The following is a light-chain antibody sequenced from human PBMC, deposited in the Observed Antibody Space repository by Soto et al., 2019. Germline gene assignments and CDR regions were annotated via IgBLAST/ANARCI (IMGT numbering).Light chain of an antibody. CDR1: QSVTSSY. J-gene: IGKJ4*01. Sequence: EIVLTQSPGTLSLSPGERATLSCRASQSVTSSYLAWYQQKPGQAPRLLIYGASSRATGIPDRFSGSGSGTVVALTISRLEPADFAVYYCQQYGSSPLTFGGGTKVEIK. CDR2: GAS. CDR3: QQYGSSPLT. V-gene: IGKV3-20*01.